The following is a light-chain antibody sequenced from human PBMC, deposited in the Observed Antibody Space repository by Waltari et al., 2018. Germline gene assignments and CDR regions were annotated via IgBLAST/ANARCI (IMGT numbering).Light chain of an antibody. Sequence: QSALTQPASVSGSTGQSITISCTGTSSDIGAYDYVSWYQQHPGKAPKLMIYDVTNRPPGVSHRFSGSKSGNTASLTISGLQAEDEADYYCSSYTSTNTLLFGGGTMLTVL. V-gene: IGLV2-14*03. CDR1: SSDIGAYDY. CDR2: DVT. CDR3: SSYTSTNTLL. J-gene: IGLJ2*01.